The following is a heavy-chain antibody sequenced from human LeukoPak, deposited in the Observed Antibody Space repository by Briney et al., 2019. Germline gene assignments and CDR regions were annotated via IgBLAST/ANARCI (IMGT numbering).Heavy chain of an antibody. CDR1: GFTVSSNY. V-gene: IGHV3-66*01. CDR3: ARVGLTGYYSYYFDY. J-gene: IGHJ4*02. D-gene: IGHD3-9*01. CDR2: IYSGGST. Sequence: GGSLRLSCAASGFTVSSNYMSWVRQAPGKGLEWVSVIYSGGSTYYADSVKGRFTISRDNSKNTLYLQMNSQRAEDTAVYYCARVGLTGYYSYYFDYWGQGTLVTVSS.